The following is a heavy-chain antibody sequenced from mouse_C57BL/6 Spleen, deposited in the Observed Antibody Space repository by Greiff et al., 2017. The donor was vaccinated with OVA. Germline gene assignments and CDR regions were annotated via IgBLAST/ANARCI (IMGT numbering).Heavy chain of an antibody. CDR2: INPSSGYT. Sequence: QVQLKESGAELAKPGASVKLSCKASGYTFTSYWMHWVKQRPGQGLEWIGYINPSSGYTKYNQKFKDKATLTADKSSSTAYMQLSSLTYEDSAVYYCARGYYGSSYAFDYWGQGTTLTVSS. CDR3: ARGYYGSSYAFDY. CDR1: GYTFTSYW. J-gene: IGHJ2*01. V-gene: IGHV1-7*01. D-gene: IGHD1-1*01.